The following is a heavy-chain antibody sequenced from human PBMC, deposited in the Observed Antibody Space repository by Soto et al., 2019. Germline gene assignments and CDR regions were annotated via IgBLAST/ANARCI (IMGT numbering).Heavy chain of an antibody. V-gene: IGHV3-48*01. D-gene: IGHD3-10*01. CDR2: ISSTSSTI. J-gene: IGHJ6*02. Sequence: GGSLRLSCAAPGFTFSSYSMNWVRQAPGKGLEWISYISSTSSTIYYADSVKGRFTISRDNAKNSLYLQMNSLRAEDTAVYYCATYYGSGSYFPDHYYYGMDVWGQGTTVTVSS. CDR1: GFTFSSYS. CDR3: ATYYGSGSYFPDHYYYGMDV.